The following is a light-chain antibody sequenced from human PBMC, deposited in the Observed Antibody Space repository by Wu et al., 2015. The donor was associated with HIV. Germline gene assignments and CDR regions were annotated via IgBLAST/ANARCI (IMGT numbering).Light chain of an antibody. J-gene: IGKJ5*01. CDR1: QNIFTY. CDR2: DAS. CDR3: QQLNSFPLT. Sequence: IQLTQSPSSLSASIGDRVNITCRASQNIFTYLAWYQQTPGKAPRVLIYDASTLQSGVSSRFSGSGSGTDFTLTISGLQRDDFAVYFCQQLNSFPLTFGQGSRLEI. V-gene: IGKV1-13*02.